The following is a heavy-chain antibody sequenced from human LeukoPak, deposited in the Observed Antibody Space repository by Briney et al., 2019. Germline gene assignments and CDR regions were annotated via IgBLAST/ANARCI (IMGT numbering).Heavy chain of an antibody. V-gene: IGHV4-34*01. D-gene: IGHD3-22*01. Sequence: PSETLSLTCAVYGGSFSGYYWGWIRQPPGKGLEWIGEINHSGSTNYNPSLKSRVTISVDTSKNQFSLKLSSVTAADTAVYYCARGSHYYDSRAAFDIWGQGTMVTVSS. CDR1: GGSFSGYY. CDR2: INHSGST. J-gene: IGHJ3*02. CDR3: ARGSHYYDSRAAFDI.